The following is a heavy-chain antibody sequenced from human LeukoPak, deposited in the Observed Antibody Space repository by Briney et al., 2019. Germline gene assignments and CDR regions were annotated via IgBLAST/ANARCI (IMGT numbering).Heavy chain of an antibody. Sequence: SVKVSCKASGGTFSSYAISWVQQAPGQGLEWMGRIIPIFGTANYAQKFQGRVTITTDESTSTAYMELSSLRSEDMAVYYCARPEYYYDSSGYYCFDYWGQGALVTVSS. CDR3: ARPEYYYDSSGYYCFDY. D-gene: IGHD3-22*01. J-gene: IGHJ4*02. V-gene: IGHV1-69*05. CDR2: IIPIFGTA. CDR1: GGTFSSYA.